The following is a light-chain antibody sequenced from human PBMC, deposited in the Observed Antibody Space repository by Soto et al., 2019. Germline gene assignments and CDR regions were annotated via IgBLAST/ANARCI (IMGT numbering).Light chain of an antibody. CDR1: ESISRDY. Sequence: EIALTQSPVTLSLSPGQRATLSCRASESISRDYLAWYQQRLGQAPRLLIYGASSGATGIPDRFRGSGSGTDFTLTISSLEPEDFAIYYCQQYGGVPYTFGQGTKVEIK. CDR3: QQYGGVPYT. V-gene: IGKV3-20*01. J-gene: IGKJ2*01. CDR2: GAS.